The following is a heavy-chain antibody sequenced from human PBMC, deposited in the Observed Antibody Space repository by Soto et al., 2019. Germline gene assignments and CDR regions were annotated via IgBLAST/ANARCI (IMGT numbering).Heavy chain of an antibody. CDR1: GFTFSSYG. CDR2: ISYDGSNK. D-gene: IGHD1-26*01. V-gene: IGHV3-30*18. J-gene: IGHJ5*02. Sequence: GGSLRLSCAASGFTFSSYGMHWVRQAPGKGLEWVAVISYDGSNKYYADSVKGRFTISRDNSKNTLYLQMNSLRAEDTAVYYWAKEYSGSYYNWFDPWGQGTLVTVSS. CDR3: AKEYSGSYYNWFDP.